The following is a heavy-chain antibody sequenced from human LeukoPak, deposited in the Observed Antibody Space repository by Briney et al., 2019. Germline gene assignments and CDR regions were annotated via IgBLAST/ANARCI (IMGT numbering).Heavy chain of an antibody. CDR2: ISSSSSYI. V-gene: IGHV3-21*01. J-gene: IGHJ4*02. CDR1: GFTFSNYA. CDR3: ARDATAAAGDY. Sequence: GGSLRLSCAASGFTFSNYAMSWVRQAPGKGLEWVSSISSSSSYIYYADSVKGRFTISRDNAKNSLYLQMNSLRAEDTAVYYCARDATAAAGDYWGQGTLVTVSS. D-gene: IGHD6-13*01.